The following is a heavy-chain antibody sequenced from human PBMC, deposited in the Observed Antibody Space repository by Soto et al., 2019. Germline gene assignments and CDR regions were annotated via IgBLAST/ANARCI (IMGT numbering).Heavy chain of an antibody. CDR2: ISGYNGNT. CDR1: DHTFTYYG. J-gene: IGHJ6*02. V-gene: IGHV1-18*01. D-gene: IGHD2-8*02. CDR3: AATGGHYFGLDV. Sequence: QVQLLQSGGEVKKPGASVKVSCNSSDHTFTYYGITWVRRAPGQGLEWMGWISGYNGNTKYAQKFQDRVTMSADTSTRTAYMEMRSLTSDDTAVYLCAATGGHYFGLDVWGQGTTVTVSS.